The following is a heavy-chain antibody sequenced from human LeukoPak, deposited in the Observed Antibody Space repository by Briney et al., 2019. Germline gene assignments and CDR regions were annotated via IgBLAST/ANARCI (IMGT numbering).Heavy chain of an antibody. CDR1: GGSINTYY. D-gene: IGHD1-26*01. J-gene: IGHJ5*02. CDR2: FYYSGST. CDR3: ARLPSGDWFDP. Sequence: SETLSLTCAVSGGSINTYYWSWIRQPPGKGLGWIGYFYYSGSTSYNPSLKRRVTISADTSKNQFSLKLTSVTAADTAVYYCARLPSGDWFDPWGQGTLVTVSS. V-gene: IGHV4-59*01.